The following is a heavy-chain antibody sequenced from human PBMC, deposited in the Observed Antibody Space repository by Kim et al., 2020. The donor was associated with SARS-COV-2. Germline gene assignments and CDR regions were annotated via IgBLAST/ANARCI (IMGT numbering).Heavy chain of an antibody. CDR3: ARGVRGYSGYDEMRYYDSSGYYYDY. CDR2: IGTAGDT. CDR1: GFTFSSYD. Sequence: GGSLRLSCAASGFTFSSYDMHWVRQATGKGLEWVSAIGTAGDTYYPGSVKGRFTISRENAKNSLYLQMNSLRAGDTAVYYCARGVRGYSGYDEMRYYDSSGYYYDYWGQGTLVTVSS. V-gene: IGHV3-13*01. J-gene: IGHJ4*02. D-gene: IGHD3-22*01.